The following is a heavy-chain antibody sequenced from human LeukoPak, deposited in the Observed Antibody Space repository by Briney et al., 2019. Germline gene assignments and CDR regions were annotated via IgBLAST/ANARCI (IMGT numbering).Heavy chain of an antibody. CDR1: GYSFTNFW. Sequence: GESLKISCKGSGYSFTNFWIGWVRQMPGKGLEWVGIIHSDDSDTRYSPSFQGQVTISADKSISTVYLQWSSLKASDTAMYYCARHTSSPYSSSVGYWGQGTLVTVSS. V-gene: IGHV5-51*01. CDR3: ARHTSSPYSSSVGY. D-gene: IGHD6-6*01. J-gene: IGHJ4*02. CDR2: IHSDDSDT.